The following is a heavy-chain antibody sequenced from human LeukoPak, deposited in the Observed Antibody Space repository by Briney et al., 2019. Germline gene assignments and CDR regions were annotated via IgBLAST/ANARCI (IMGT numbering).Heavy chain of an antibody. D-gene: IGHD4-23*01. CDR2: IVVGSGNT. J-gene: IGHJ6*02. CDR3: AATSTYGGLTSYYYGMDV. CDR1: RFTFTSSA. Sequence: SVKVSCKASRFTFTSSAMQWVRQARGQRLEWIGWIVVGSGNTNYAQKFQGRVTITRDMSTSTAYMELSSLRSEDTAVYYCAATSTYGGLTSYYYGMDVWGQGTTVTVSS. V-gene: IGHV1-58*02.